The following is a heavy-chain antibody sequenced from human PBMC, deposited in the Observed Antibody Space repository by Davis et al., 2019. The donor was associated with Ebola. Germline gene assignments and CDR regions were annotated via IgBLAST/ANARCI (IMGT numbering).Heavy chain of an antibody. Sequence: AASVKVSCKASGYTFTGYYMHWVRQAPGQGLEWMGWINPNSGGTNYAQKFQGWVTMTRDTSISTAYMELSRLRSDDTAVYYCARLYSGRSYGNSYYYGMDAWGQGTTVTVSS. V-gene: IGHV1-2*04. CDR2: INPNSGGT. CDR3: ARLYSGRSYGNSYYYGMDA. CDR1: GYTFTGYY. J-gene: IGHJ6*02. D-gene: IGHD1-26*01.